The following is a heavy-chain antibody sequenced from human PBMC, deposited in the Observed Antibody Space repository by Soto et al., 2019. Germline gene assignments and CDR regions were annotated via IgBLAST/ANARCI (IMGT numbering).Heavy chain of an antibody. J-gene: IGHJ5*02. CDR1: GGSFSGYY. CDR3: ARGFGYCSGGSCYPRP. Sequence: SETLSLTCAVYGGSFSGYYWSWIRQPPGKGLEWIGEINHSGSTNYNPSLKSRVTISVDTSKNQFSLKLSSVTAADTAVYYCARGFGYCSGGSCYPRPWGQGTLVTVSS. D-gene: IGHD2-15*01. V-gene: IGHV4-34*01. CDR2: INHSGST.